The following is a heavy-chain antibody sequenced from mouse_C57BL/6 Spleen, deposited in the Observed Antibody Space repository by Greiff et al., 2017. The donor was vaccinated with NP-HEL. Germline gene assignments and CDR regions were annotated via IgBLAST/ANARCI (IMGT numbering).Heavy chain of an antibody. V-gene: IGHV3-6*01. D-gene: IGHD1-1*01. J-gene: IGHJ3*01. CDR2: ISYDGSN. CDR1: GYSITSGYY. Sequence: VQLKESGPGLVKPSQSLSLTCSVTGYSITSGYYWNWIRQFPGNKLEWMGYISYDGSNNYNPSLKNRISITRDTSKNQFFLKLNSVTTEDTATYYCAPALYGWFAYWGQGTLVTVSA. CDR3: APALYGWFAY.